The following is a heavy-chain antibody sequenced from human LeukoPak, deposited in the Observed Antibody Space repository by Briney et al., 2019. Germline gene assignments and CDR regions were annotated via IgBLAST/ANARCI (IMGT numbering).Heavy chain of an antibody. CDR2: IYYSGTT. CDR1: GGSVSNYY. J-gene: IGHJ4*02. Sequence: PSETLSLTCTVSGGSVSNYYWSWIRQPPGQGLEWIGYIYYSGTTNYNDSLKNRVTISVDTSKNQFSLKLNSVTAADTAVYYCARDSSNSGHGRGYYFDYWGQGTLVTVSS. V-gene: IGHV4-59*02. D-gene: IGHD5-12*01. CDR3: ARDSSNSGHGRGYYFDY.